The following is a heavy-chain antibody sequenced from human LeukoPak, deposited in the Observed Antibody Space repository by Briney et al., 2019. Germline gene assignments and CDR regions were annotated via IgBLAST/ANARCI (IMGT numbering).Heavy chain of an antibody. Sequence: GGSLRLSCAASGFTFSSYGMTWVRQAPGKGLEWVSYISSSSSTIYYADSVKGRFTISRDNAKNSLYLQMNSLRAEDTAVYYCAKEIWPTVTTPGHTHFDYWGQGTLVTVSS. D-gene: IGHD4-11*01. CDR3: AKEIWPTVTTPGHTHFDY. CDR2: ISSSSSTI. V-gene: IGHV3-48*01. CDR1: GFTFSSYG. J-gene: IGHJ4*02.